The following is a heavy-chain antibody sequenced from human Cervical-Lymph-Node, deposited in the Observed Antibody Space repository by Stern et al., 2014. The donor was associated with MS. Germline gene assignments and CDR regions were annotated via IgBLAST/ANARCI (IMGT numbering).Heavy chain of an antibody. Sequence: QVQLVQSGAEVKKPGSSVKVSCTAYGGSFSYYAINWVRQAPGQGPEWMGGIIPIVGTANYAQKFQGRVTITADESTSTAYMELSSLRSEDTAVYYCARDRRHYDTSGGYYFDSWGQGTLVTVSS. V-gene: IGHV1-69*01. J-gene: IGHJ4*02. D-gene: IGHD3-22*01. CDR1: GGSFSYYA. CDR2: IIPIVGTA. CDR3: ARDRRHYDTSGGYYFDS.